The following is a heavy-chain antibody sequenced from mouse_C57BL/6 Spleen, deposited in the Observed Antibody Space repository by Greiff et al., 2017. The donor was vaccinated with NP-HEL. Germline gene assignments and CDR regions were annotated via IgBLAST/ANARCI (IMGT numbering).Heavy chain of an antibody. CDR1: GFTFSDYY. D-gene: IGHD2-4*01. CDR3: ARLITTGAMDY. CDR2: ISNGGGST. Sequence: EVMLVESGGGLVQPGGSLKLSCAASGFTFSDYYMYWVRQTPEKRLEWVAYISNGGGSTYYPDTVKGRFTISRDNAKNTLYLQMSRLKSEDTAMYYCARLITTGAMDYWGQGTSVTVSS. V-gene: IGHV5-12*01. J-gene: IGHJ4*01.